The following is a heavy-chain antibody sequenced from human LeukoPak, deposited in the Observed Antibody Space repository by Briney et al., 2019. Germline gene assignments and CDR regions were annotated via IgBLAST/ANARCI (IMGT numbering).Heavy chain of an antibody. D-gene: IGHD4-17*01. J-gene: IGHJ2*01. V-gene: IGHV1-46*01. CDR3: ARYSDYGASGWYFDL. CDR1: GYTFTSYY. CDR2: INPSGGST. Sequence: ASVKVSCKASGYTFTSYYMHWVRQAPGQGLEWMGIINPSGGSTSYAQKFQGRATMTRDTSTSTVYMELSSLRSEDTAVYYCARYSDYGASGWYFDLWGRGTLVTVSS.